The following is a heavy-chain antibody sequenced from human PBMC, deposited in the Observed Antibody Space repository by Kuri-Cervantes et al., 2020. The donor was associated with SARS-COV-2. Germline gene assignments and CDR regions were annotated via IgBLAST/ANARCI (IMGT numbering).Heavy chain of an antibody. D-gene: IGHD4-11*01. V-gene: IGHV3-74*01. CDR2: PTNDGSDA. CDR3: ARDSMTTRDFDY. Sequence: GESLKISCVAPGFTFSSYWMHWVRQAPGKGLVWVSRPTNDGSDAIFADSVKGRFTISRDDAKNKLYLYMNSLRADDTAVYYCARDSMTTRDFDYWGQGTLVTVSS. J-gene: IGHJ4*02. CDR1: GFTFSSYW.